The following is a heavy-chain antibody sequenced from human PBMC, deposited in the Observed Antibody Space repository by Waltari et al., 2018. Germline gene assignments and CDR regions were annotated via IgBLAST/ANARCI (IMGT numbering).Heavy chain of an antibody. V-gene: IGHV1-69-2*01. CDR2: VAPEDGET. D-gene: IGHD3-9*01. J-gene: IGHJ3*01. CDR1: GYSFPDYY. Sequence: EVQLVQSGADVKKPGATVKIPCKASGYSFPDYYSHWGKQAPGKGLAWMGHVAPEDGETVFAESFQGRLTMTADTSIDTAYMELSRLRFDDTAVYYCATRLSILAFDVWGQGTVVTVSS. CDR3: ATRLSILAFDV.